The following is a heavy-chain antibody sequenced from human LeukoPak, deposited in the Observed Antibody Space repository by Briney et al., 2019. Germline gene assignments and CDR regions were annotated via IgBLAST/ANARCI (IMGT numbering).Heavy chain of an antibody. CDR1: GYTFTSYG. CDR2: ISADNGNT. V-gene: IGHV1-18*04. CDR3: ARDTPQYSSGWYYFDY. J-gene: IGHJ4*02. D-gene: IGHD6-19*01. Sequence: RWASVKVSCKASGYTFTSYGISWVRQAPGQGLEWMGWISADNGNTNYAQKFQGGVTMTTETSTSTAYMELRSLRSDDTAVYYCARDTPQYSSGWYYFDYWGQGTLVTVSS.